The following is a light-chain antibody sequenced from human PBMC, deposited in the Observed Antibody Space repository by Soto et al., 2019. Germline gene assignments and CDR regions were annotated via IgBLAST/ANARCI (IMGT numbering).Light chain of an antibody. Sequence: QPVLTQSPSASASLGASVKLTCTLSSRHSTYAIAWHQQQPEKGPRYLMKVNSDGSHNKGDGIPDRFSGSSSGAERYLTISSLQSEDEADYYCQTWGTGIRVFGTGTKLTVL. CDR2: VNSDGSH. CDR3: QTWGTGIRV. J-gene: IGLJ1*01. V-gene: IGLV4-69*01. CDR1: SRHSTYA.